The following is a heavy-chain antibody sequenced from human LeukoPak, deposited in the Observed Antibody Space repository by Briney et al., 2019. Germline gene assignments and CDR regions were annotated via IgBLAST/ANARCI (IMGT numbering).Heavy chain of an antibody. Sequence: GESLKISCKGSGFSFTSYWISWVRQMPGKGLEGIGRIDPSDSYTNYSPSFQGHVTISADKSISTAYLQWSSLKASDTAMYYCASLGYCSGGSCFDYWGQGTLVTVSS. D-gene: IGHD2-15*01. CDR1: GFSFTSYW. CDR2: IDPSDSYT. CDR3: ASLGYCSGGSCFDY. J-gene: IGHJ4*02. V-gene: IGHV5-10-1*01.